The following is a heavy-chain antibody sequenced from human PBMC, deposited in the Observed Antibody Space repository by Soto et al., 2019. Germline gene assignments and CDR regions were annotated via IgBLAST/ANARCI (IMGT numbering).Heavy chain of an antibody. CDR2: ISYGGGNK. V-gene: IGHV3-23*01. D-gene: IGHD6-19*01. Sequence: GGSVRLSCAASGFTFSSYAMSWVRQAPGKGLEWVSAISYGGGNKYYADSVKGRFTISRDNSKNTLYLQMNSLRAEDTAVYYCARERSQMAVAATGFDYWGQGTLVTVSS. CDR3: ARERSQMAVAATGFDY. CDR1: GFTFSSYA. J-gene: IGHJ4*02.